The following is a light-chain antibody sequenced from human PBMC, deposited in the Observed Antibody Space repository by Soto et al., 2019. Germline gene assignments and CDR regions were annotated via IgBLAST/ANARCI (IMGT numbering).Light chain of an antibody. J-gene: IGKJ1*01. V-gene: IGKV1-5*01. CDR2: LAS. CDR1: QSISSW. Sequence: IQLTQSPSSLSSSLLERFTITCRASQSISSWVSSYQQKPGEAPKLLIHLASSLESGVPSTFSGSGSGTEFTLTISSLQPDDFATYYCQQYNSYSWTFGQGTKVDIK. CDR3: QQYNSYSWT.